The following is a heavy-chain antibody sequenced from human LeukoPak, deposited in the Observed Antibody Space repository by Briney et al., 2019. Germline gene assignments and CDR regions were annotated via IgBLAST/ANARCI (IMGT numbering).Heavy chain of an antibody. D-gene: IGHD2-21*01. J-gene: IGHJ4*02. CDR2: ISYDGSNK. V-gene: IGHV3-30*04. CDR3: ARDDSHRFDY. CDR1: GFTFSSYA. Sequence: PGGSLRLSCAASGFTFSSYAMRWVRQAPGKGLEWVAVISYDGSNKYYADSVKGRFTISRDNSKNTLYLQMNSLRAEDTAVYYCARDDSHRFDYWGQGTLVTVSS.